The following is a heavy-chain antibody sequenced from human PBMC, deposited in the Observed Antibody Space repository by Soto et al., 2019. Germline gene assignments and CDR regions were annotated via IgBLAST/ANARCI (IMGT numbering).Heavy chain of an antibody. Sequence: QVQLVESGGGVVQPGRSMRLSCAASGFTFSSYGMHWVRQAPGKGLEWVAVISYDGSNKYYADSVKGRFTISRDSSKNTLYLQMNSLRAEDTAVYYCAKDQGGIAAAGAFDYWGQATLVTVSS. CDR3: AKDQGGIAAAGAFDY. CDR1: GFTFSSYG. V-gene: IGHV3-30*18. CDR2: ISYDGSNK. J-gene: IGHJ4*02. D-gene: IGHD6-13*01.